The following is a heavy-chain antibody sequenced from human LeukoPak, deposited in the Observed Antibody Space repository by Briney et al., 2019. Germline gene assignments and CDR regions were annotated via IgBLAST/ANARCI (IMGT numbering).Heavy chain of an antibody. J-gene: IGHJ4*02. CDR2: INHSGST. CDR1: GGSFSGYY. D-gene: IGHD5-12*01. CDR3: ARFTLEYRGYDYAGTTPSPGY. Sequence: SETLSLTCAVYGGSFSGYYWSWIRQPPGKGLEWIGEINHSGSTNYNPSLKSRVTISVDTSKNQFSLKLSSVTAADTAVYYCARFTLEYRGYDYAGTTPSPGYWGQGTLVTVSS. V-gene: IGHV4-34*01.